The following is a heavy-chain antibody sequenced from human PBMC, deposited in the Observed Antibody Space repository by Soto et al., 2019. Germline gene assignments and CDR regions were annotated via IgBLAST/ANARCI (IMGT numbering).Heavy chain of an antibody. CDR3: ARMWILEWLLPVGFDY. V-gene: IGHV4-39*01. J-gene: IGHJ4*02. CDR1: GGSISSSSYY. CDR2: IYYSGST. Sequence: QLLESGPGLVKPSETLSLTCTVSGGSISSSSYYWGWIRQPPGKGLEWIGSIYYSGSTYYNPSLKSRVTISVDTSKNQFSLRLSSVTAADTAVYYCARMWILEWLLPVGFDYWGQGTLVTVSS. D-gene: IGHD3-3*01.